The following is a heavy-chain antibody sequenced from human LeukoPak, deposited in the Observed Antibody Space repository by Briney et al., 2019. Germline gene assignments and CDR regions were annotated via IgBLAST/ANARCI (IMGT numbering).Heavy chain of an antibody. J-gene: IGHJ4*02. V-gene: IGHV1-18*01. CDR1: GYTFSSYS. Sequence: GASVTVSCKASGYTFSSYSFTWVRQAPGQGLEWLGWIRADNGNTNYAPKLQGRVTMTTDTSTGTAYMELRSLRSDDTAVYYCARVDSGSWNSPYYFDYWGQGTLVTVSS. CDR2: IRADNGNT. D-gene: IGHD6-13*01. CDR3: ARVDSGSWNSPYYFDY.